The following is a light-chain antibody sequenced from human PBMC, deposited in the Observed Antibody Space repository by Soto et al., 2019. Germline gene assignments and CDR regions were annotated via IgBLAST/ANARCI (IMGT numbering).Light chain of an antibody. Sequence: DIQMTQSPSSLSASVGERVTITCQASQDISNHLIWYQQKPGKAPKFLIYDASNLETGVPSRFSGSGSGTDFTFSITSLQPEDVATYFCQQSHILPRTFGPGTKVGIK. J-gene: IGKJ3*01. CDR3: QQSHILPRT. CDR2: DAS. V-gene: IGKV1-33*01. CDR1: QDISNH.